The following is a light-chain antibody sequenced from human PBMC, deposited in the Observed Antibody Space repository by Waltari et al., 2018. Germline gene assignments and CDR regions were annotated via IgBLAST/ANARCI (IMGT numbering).Light chain of an antibody. CDR2: GAS. Sequence: EIVLTPSPGTLSLSPGERATLSCRASQSVSSSYLAWSQQKPGQAPRVLIHGASNRATGIPDRFSVSGSGTDFTLTISRREPEEFAVYYCQQYGSSPWTFGQGTKVEIK. CDR1: QSVSSSY. CDR3: QQYGSSPWT. J-gene: IGKJ1*01. V-gene: IGKV3-20*01.